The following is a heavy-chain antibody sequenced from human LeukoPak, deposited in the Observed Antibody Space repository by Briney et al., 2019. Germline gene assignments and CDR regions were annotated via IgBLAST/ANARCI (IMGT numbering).Heavy chain of an antibody. CDR1: GFTFDDYA. J-gene: IGHJ4*02. V-gene: IGHV3-33*08. CDR3: ARTPYCSSTSCYRHYFDY. CDR2: IWYDGSNK. Sequence: GGSLRLSCAASGFTFDDYAMHRVRQAPGKGLEWVAVIWYDGSNKYYADSVKGRFTISRDNSKNTLYLQMNSLRAEDTAVYYCARTPYCSSTSCYRHYFDYWGQGTLVTVSS. D-gene: IGHD2-2*01.